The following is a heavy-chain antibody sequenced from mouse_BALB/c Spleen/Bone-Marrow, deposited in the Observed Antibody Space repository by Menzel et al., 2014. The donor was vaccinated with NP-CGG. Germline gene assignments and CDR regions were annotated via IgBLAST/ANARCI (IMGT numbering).Heavy chain of an antibody. V-gene: IGHV1S22*01. J-gene: IGHJ4*01. CDR3: TRGDLRYAMDY. D-gene: IGHD6-1*01. CDR2: IYPGSGSN. Sequence: LQQSGSELMRPGASVKLSCKASGYTFTSYWMHWVRQRPGQGLEWVGNIYPGSGSNNYDEKFKSKATLTVDTSSSTAYMQLSSLTSEDSAVYYCTRGDLRYAMDYWGQGTSVTVSS. CDR1: GYTFTSYW.